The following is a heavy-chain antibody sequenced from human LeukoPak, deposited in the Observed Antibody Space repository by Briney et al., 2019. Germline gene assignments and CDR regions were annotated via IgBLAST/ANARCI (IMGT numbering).Heavy chain of an antibody. CDR2: IWYDGSHR. D-gene: IGHD5-24*01. J-gene: IGHJ4*02. V-gene: IGHV3-33*01. CDR3: VRDNAAADGALDY. CDR1: GFTFSSHG. Sequence: GGSLRLSCVASGFTFSSHGMHWVRQAPGKGLEWVAVIWYDGSHRYYPDSMKGRFTISRDNSKNTLFLQMDSLRVDDTAVYYCVRDNAAADGALDYWGQGSLVTVSS.